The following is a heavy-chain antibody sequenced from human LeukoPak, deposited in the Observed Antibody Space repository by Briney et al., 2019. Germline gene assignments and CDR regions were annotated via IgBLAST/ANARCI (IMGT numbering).Heavy chain of an antibody. J-gene: IGHJ3*02. D-gene: IGHD3-16*01. CDR2: IFHSGKT. CDR1: GGFITSSSYY. Sequence: PSETLSLTCTVSGGFITSSSYYWAWIRQPPGKGLEWIGSIFHSGKTYQDPSLKSRVTISVDTSKNQFSLKLNSVTAADTAVYYCGRDLHFLYAGSFDIWGQGTMVTVSP. CDR3: GRDLHFLYAGSFDI. V-gene: IGHV4-39*07.